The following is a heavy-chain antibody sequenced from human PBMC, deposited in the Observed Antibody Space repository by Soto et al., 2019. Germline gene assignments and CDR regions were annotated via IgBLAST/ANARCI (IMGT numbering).Heavy chain of an antibody. Sequence: QVQLQESGPGLVKPSQTLSLTCTVSGGSISSGGYYWSWIRQHPGKGPEWMGYIYHSGDTYYNPSLKSRATISVDTSKNQFSLKLGSVTAADTAVYYCARATVTHYFDYWGQGTLVTVSS. D-gene: IGHD4-17*01. CDR2: IYHSGDT. CDR3: ARATVTHYFDY. V-gene: IGHV4-31*03. CDR1: GGSISSGGYY. J-gene: IGHJ4*02.